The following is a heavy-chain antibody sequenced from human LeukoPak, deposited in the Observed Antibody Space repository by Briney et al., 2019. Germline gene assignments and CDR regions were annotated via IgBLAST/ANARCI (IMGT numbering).Heavy chain of an antibody. D-gene: IGHD3-22*01. Sequence: SVKVSCKASGYTFTGYYMHWVRQAPGQGLEWMGGIIPIFGTANYAQKFQGRVTITADKSTSTAYMELSSLRSEDTAVYYCASLKTPYYDSSGYYSYFDYWGQGTLVTVSS. J-gene: IGHJ4*02. CDR1: GYTFTGYY. V-gene: IGHV1-69*06. CDR3: ASLKTPYYDSSGYYSYFDY. CDR2: IIPIFGTA.